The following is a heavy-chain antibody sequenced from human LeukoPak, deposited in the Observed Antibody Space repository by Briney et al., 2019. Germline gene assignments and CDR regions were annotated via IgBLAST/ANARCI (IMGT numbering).Heavy chain of an antibody. CDR3: ARGDPSGYSGSYGMDV. CDR2: IYNSGST. V-gene: IGHV4-39*01. J-gene: IGHJ6*02. D-gene: IGHD5-12*01. CDR1: GNSISSSSHY. Sequence: SETLSLTCTVSGNSISSSSHYWGWIRHPPGKGLEWIGSIYNSGSTYYKSSLKGRVTIYVDTSKNQFSLKLSSVTAADTAVYYCARGDPSGYSGSYGMDVWGQGTTVTVSS.